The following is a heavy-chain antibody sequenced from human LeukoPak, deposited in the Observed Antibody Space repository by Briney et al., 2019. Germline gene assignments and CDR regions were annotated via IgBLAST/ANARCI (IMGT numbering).Heavy chain of an antibody. CDR2: IWYDGSNK. Sequence: GGSLRLSCAASGFTFSSYGMHWVRQAPGKGLEWVAAIWYDGSNKYYADSVKGRFTISRDNSKNTLYLQMNSLRAEDTAVYYCARDGLYYDYVWGSYRFDYWGQGTLVTVSS. J-gene: IGHJ4*02. V-gene: IGHV3-33*08. CDR3: ARDGLYYDYVWGSYRFDY. CDR1: GFTFSSYG. D-gene: IGHD3-16*02.